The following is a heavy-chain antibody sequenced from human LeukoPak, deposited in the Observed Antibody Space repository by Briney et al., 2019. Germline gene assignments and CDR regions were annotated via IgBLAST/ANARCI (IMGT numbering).Heavy chain of an antibody. CDR2: IYYSGST. Sequence: SETLSLTCTVSGGSISSYYWSWIRQPPGKGLGWIGYIYYSGSTNYNPSLKSRVTISVDTSKNQFSLKLSSVAAADTAVYYCARDLRDFWSGDYAFDIWGQGTMVTVSS. J-gene: IGHJ3*02. CDR1: GGSISSYY. D-gene: IGHD3-3*01. CDR3: ARDLRDFWSGDYAFDI. V-gene: IGHV4-59*01.